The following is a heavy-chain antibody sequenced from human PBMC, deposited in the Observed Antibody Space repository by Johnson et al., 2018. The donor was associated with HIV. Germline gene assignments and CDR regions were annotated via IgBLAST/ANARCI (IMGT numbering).Heavy chain of an antibody. CDR2: ISYDGSNK. V-gene: IGHV3-30*14. J-gene: IGHJ3*02. D-gene: IGHD1-7*01. CDR1: GFTFSSYA. Sequence: QVQLVESGGGVVRPGRSLRLSCAASGFTFSSYAMHWVRQAPGKGLEWVAVISYDGSNKYYADSVKGRFTISRDNSKNTLYLQMNSLRVEDTAVYYCAREATGTTNAFYMWGQGTMVTVSS. CDR3: AREATGTTNAFYM.